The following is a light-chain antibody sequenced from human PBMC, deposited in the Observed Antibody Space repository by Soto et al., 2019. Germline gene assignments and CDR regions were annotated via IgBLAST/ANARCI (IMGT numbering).Light chain of an antibody. Sequence: AIRMTQSPSSFSASTGDRVTITCRASQGISSYLAWYQQKPGKAPKLLIYAASTLHSGVPSRFSGSGSGTDFTLTISCLQSEDFATYYFQQYYSYPLVFGQGTKVEIK. V-gene: IGKV1-8*01. CDR3: QQYYSYPLV. J-gene: IGKJ1*01. CDR2: AAS. CDR1: QGISSY.